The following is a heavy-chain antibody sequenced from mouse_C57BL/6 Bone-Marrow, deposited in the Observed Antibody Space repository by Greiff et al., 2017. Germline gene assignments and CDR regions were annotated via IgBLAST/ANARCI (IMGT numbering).Heavy chain of an antibody. D-gene: IGHD1-1*01. CDR2: INPNNGGT. Sequence: EVQLQQSGPELVKPGASVKISCKASGYTFTDYYMNWVKQSHGKSLEWIGDINPNNGGTSYNQKFKGKATLTVDKSSSTAYMELRSLTSEASAFYYFAREGFLITTVVASLDYWGQGTTLTVSS. V-gene: IGHV1-26*01. CDR3: AREGFLITTVVASLDY. CDR1: GYTFTDYY. J-gene: IGHJ2*01.